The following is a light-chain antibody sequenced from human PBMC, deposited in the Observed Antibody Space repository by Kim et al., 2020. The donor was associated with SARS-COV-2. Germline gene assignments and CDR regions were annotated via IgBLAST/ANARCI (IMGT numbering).Light chain of an antibody. V-gene: IGLV2-14*03. J-gene: IGLJ1*01. CDR3: TSYTGSSRYV. CDR1: SSAFVGYNF. Sequence: GQSVTFPCTVTSSAFVGYNFVSSYQHHPGNAPKLMIYAVTERPAGVSDRFSGSKSGNTASLTISGLQAEDEADYYCTSYTGSSRYVFGTGTKVTVL. CDR2: AVT.